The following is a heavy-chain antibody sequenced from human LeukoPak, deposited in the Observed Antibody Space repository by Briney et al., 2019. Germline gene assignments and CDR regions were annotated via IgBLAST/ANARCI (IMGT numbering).Heavy chain of an antibody. Sequence: GASVKASCKASGGTFSSYAISWVRQAPGQGLEWMGGIIPIFGTANYAQKFQGRVTITTDESTSTAYMELSSLRSEDTAVYYCARGRGSGSYDFDYWGQGTLVTVSS. CDR1: GGTFSSYA. D-gene: IGHD3-10*01. CDR2: IIPIFGTA. V-gene: IGHV1-69*05. CDR3: ARGRGSGSYDFDY. J-gene: IGHJ4*02.